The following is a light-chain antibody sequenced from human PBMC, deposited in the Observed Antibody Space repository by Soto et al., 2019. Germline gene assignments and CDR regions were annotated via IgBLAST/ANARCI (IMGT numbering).Light chain of an antibody. J-gene: IGKJ5*01. V-gene: IGKV3-15*01. CDR3: QQYNNWHT. CDR1: QSVSSN. CDR2: GAS. Sequence: EIVMTQSPATLSVSPGERATLSCRASQSVSSNLAWYQQKPGQAPRLLIYGASTRATGIPARFSGSGSGTEFTLTISSLQSEDFAVYYCQQYNNWHTFGQGTRLVIK.